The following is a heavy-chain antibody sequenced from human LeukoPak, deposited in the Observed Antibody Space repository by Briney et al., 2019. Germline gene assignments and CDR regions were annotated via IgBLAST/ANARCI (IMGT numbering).Heavy chain of an antibody. V-gene: IGHV4-39*07. CDR3: ARGSYSYGNAFDY. CDR1: GGSLSNGTHY. D-gene: IGHD5-18*01. CDR2: ILYTGST. J-gene: IGHJ4*02. Sequence: SETLSLTCTVSGGSLSNGTHYWGWIRQPPGKGLEWIASILYTGSTYYSPSLESRVTISVDTSKNQFSLRLSSVTAADTAVYFCARGSYSYGNAFDYWGQGTLVTVSS.